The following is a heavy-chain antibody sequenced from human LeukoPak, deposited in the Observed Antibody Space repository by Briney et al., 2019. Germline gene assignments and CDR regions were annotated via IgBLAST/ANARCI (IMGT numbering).Heavy chain of an antibody. CDR1: GFTFSSYA. V-gene: IGHV3-30*04. D-gene: IGHD2-8*01. Sequence: PGGSLRLSCAASGFTFSSYAMHWVRQAPGKGLEWVAVISYDGSNKYCADSVKGRFTISRDDSKNTLYLQMNSLRAEGTAVYYCAREAYCTNGVCYTPSFDYWGQGTLVTVSS. CDR3: AREAYCTNGVCYTPSFDY. J-gene: IGHJ4*02. CDR2: ISYDGSNK.